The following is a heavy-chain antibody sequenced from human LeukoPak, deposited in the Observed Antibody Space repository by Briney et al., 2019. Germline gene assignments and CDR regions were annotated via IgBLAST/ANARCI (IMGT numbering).Heavy chain of an antibody. CDR2: INPNSGGT. Sequence: ASVKVSCKASGYIFTGYYIHWVRQAPGQGLEWMERINPNSGGTNYAQTFQGRVTKTRDTSISTAYMELSRLRSDDTAVYYCARDYCSGGSCYYFDYWGQGTRVTVSS. CDR1: GYIFTGYY. D-gene: IGHD2-15*01. CDR3: ARDYCSGGSCYYFDY. V-gene: IGHV1-2*06. J-gene: IGHJ4*02.